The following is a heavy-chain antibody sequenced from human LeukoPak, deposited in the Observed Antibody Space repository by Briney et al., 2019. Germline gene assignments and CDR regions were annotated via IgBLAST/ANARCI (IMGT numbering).Heavy chain of an antibody. V-gene: IGHV1-2*02. Sequence: ASVKVSCKASGYTFTGSYMHWVRQAPGQGLEWMGWINPNSGGTNYAQKFQGRVTMTRDTSISTAYMELSRLRSDDTAVYYCAREPAAAAVFDPWGQGTLVTVSS. D-gene: IGHD6-13*01. CDR1: GYTFTGSY. CDR2: INPNSGGT. CDR3: AREPAAAAVFDP. J-gene: IGHJ5*02.